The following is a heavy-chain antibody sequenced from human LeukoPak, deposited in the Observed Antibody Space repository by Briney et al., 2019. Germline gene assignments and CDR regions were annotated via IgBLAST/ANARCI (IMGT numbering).Heavy chain of an antibody. Sequence: PSETLSLTCAVYGGSFSRYYWSWIRQSPGKGLEWIAEIDHRGDTNYNPSVKSRVTISVDTSKNQFSLKVRSLSAADTALYYCARGATTSETGYFDFWGQGTLVTVSS. D-gene: IGHD1-1*01. J-gene: IGHJ4*03. V-gene: IGHV4-34*01. CDR1: GGSFSRYY. CDR2: IDHRGDT. CDR3: ARGATTSETGYFDF.